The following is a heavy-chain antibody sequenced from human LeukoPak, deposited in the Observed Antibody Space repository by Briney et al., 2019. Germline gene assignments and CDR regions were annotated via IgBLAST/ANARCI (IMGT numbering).Heavy chain of an antibody. CDR1: GFTFINYA. D-gene: IGHD6-19*01. CDR2: INARSGHT. Sequence: PGGSLRLSCAGSGFTFINYAMMWVRQAPGKGLEWVSAINARSGHTYYADSVKGRFTISRDNAKNSLYLQMNSLRAEDTAVYYCARDHVAAVVDYWGQGTLVTVSS. J-gene: IGHJ4*02. V-gene: IGHV3-23*01. CDR3: ARDHVAAVVDY.